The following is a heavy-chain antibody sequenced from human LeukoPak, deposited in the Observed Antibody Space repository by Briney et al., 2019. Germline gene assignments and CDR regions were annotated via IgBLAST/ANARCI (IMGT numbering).Heavy chain of an antibody. CDR1: GGSISSSSYY. Sequence: PSETLSLTCTVSGGSISSSSYYWGWIRQPPGKGLEWIGSIYYSGSTYYNPSLKSRVTISVDTSKNQFSLKLSSVTAADTAVYYCARVVVRGVIIWDDAFDIWGQGTMVTVSS. J-gene: IGHJ3*02. CDR2: IYYSGST. D-gene: IGHD3-10*01. V-gene: IGHV4-39*07. CDR3: ARVVVRGVIIWDDAFDI.